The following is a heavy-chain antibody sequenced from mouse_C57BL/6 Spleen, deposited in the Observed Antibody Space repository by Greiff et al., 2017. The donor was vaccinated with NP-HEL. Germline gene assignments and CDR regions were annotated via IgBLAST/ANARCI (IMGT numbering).Heavy chain of an antibody. CDR3: ARDHYSFAY. D-gene: IGHD1-1*02. J-gene: IGHJ3*01. CDR1: GYTFTDYY. CDR2: INPNNGGT. Sequence: EVQLQQSGPELVKPGASVKISCKASGYTFTDYYMNWVKQSHGKSLEWIGDINPNNGGTSYNQKFKGKATLTVDKSSSTAYMELRSLTSEDSAVYYCARDHYSFAYWGQGTLVTVSA. V-gene: IGHV1-26*01.